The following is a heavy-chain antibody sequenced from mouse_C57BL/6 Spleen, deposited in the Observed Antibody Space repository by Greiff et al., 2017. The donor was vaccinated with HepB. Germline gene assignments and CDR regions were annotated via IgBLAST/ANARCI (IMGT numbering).Heavy chain of an antibody. CDR1: GFTFTDYY. V-gene: IGHV7-3*01. D-gene: IGHD2-1*01. CDR2: IRNKANGYTT. CDR3: ARFHGNQYYFDY. J-gene: IGHJ2*01. Sequence: EVQVVESGGGLVQPGGSLSLSCAASGFTFTDYYMSWVRQPPGKALEWLGFIRNKANGYTTEYSASVKGRFTISRDNSQSILYLQMNALRAEDSATYYCARFHGNQYYFDYWGQGTTLTVSS.